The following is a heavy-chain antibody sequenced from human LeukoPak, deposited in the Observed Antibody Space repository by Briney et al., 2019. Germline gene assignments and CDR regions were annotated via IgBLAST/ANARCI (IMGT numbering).Heavy chain of an antibody. CDR1: GGSISSGSYY. Sequence: PSQTLSLTCTVSGGSISSGSYYWSWIRQPAGKGLEWIGRIYISGSTHYNPSLKSRVPMSGDTSKNQFSLKLSSVTAADTAMYYCARTSYGDNAGGDFVYWGQGTLVTVSS. CDR2: IYISGST. V-gene: IGHV4-61*02. CDR3: ARTSYGDNAGGDFVY. J-gene: IGHJ4*02. D-gene: IGHD4-17*01.